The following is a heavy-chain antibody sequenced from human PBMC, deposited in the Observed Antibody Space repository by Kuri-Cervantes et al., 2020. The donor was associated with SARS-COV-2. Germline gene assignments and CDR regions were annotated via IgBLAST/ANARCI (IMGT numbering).Heavy chain of an antibody. CDR1: GITFRSYG. J-gene: IGHJ4*02. CDR2: ISSSSSYI. Sequence: GGSLRLSCAASGITFRSYGMHWVRQAPWKGLGWVSSISSSSSYIYYADSVKGRFTITRDNAKNSLYLKMNSLRADDTAVYYCARDSGEDIVVVVAVAAYDYWGQGTLVTVSS. D-gene: IGHD2-15*01. V-gene: IGHV3-21*01. CDR3: ARDSGEDIVVVVAVAAYDY.